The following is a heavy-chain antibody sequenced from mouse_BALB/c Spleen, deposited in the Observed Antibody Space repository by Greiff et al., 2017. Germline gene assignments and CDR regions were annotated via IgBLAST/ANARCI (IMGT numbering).Heavy chain of an antibody. Sequence: EVMLVESGGGLVKPGGSLKLSCAASGFTFSDYYMYWVRQTPEKRLEWVATISDGGSYTYYPDSVKGRFTISRDNAKNNLYLQMSSLKSEDTAMYYCARRGYRYDGAMDYWGQGTSVTVSS. D-gene: IGHD2-14*01. CDR3: ARRGYRYDGAMDY. CDR1: GFTFSDYY. CDR2: ISDGGSYT. J-gene: IGHJ4*01. V-gene: IGHV5-4*02.